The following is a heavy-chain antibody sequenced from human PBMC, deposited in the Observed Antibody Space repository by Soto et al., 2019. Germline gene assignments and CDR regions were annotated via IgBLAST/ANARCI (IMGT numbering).Heavy chain of an antibody. CDR2: INAGNGNT. Sequence: QVQLVQSGAEVKKPGASVKVSCKASGYTFTSYAMHWVRQAPGQRLEWMGWINAGNGNTKYSQKFQGRVTITRDTSASTAYMELSSLISEDTAVYYCARESELEVPFDYWGQGTLVTVSS. CDR3: ARESELEVPFDY. D-gene: IGHD1-7*01. CDR1: GYTFTSYA. V-gene: IGHV1-3*01. J-gene: IGHJ4*02.